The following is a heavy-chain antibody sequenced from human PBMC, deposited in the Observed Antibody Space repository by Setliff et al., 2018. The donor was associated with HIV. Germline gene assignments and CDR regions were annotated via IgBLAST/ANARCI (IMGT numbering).Heavy chain of an antibody. D-gene: IGHD6-19*01. CDR2: ISNSSRYY. V-gene: IGHV3-21*04. CDR1: GFLFNRYS. J-gene: IGHJ2*01. Sequence: PGGSLRLSCSASGFLFNRYSLNWVRQAPGRGPEWVASISNSSRYYWVKARYGDSVRGRFTISGDYAKNSVYLQMNSLRVEDTAVYYCAKIAVSGIWYFDLWGRGTLVTVSS. CDR3: AKIAVSGIWYFDL.